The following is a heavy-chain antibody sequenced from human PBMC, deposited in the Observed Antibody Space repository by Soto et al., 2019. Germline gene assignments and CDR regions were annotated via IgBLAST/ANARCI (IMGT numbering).Heavy chain of an antibody. CDR2: IYHTGST. Sequence: SLTCSVSDGSINSYYWTWIRQPPGKRLEWIGYIYHTGSTNYNPSLNNRVTISLDTSKNQVSLTLTSVTAADAAVYYCAALGTVYRAVDHWGQGTLVTVSS. CDR3: AALGTVYRAVDH. J-gene: IGHJ4*02. V-gene: IGHV4-59*01. CDR1: DGSINSYY. D-gene: IGHD2-8*01.